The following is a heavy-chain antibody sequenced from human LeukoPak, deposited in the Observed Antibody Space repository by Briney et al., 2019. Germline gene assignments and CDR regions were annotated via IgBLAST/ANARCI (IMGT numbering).Heavy chain of an antibody. D-gene: IGHD5-24*01. CDR1: GYTFTSYD. CDR3: ATSRDGYKFGKWTLIDY. J-gene: IGHJ4*02. V-gene: IGHV1-8*01. Sequence: ASVKVSCKASGYTFTSYDINWVRQATGQGLEWMGWMNPNSGNTGYAQKFQGRVTITTDESTSTAYMELSSLRSEDTAVYYCATSRDGYKFGKWTLIDYWGQGTLVTVSS. CDR2: MNPNSGNT.